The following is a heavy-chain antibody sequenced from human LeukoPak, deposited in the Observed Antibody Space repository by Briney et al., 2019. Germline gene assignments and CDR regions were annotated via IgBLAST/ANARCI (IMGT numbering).Heavy chain of an antibody. D-gene: IGHD2-2*01. V-gene: IGHV4-34*01. CDR2: INRSGRA. Sequence: SETLSLTCAVYGGSFSGDYWSWIRQPPGKGLEWIGDINRSGRAVYNTSLKSRVIISVDTSKNQFSLKVNSVTAADTAVYYCARPASPLPATSGPFAFDSWGQGTMVTVSS. CDR3: ARPASPLPATSGPFAFDS. CDR1: GGSFSGDY. J-gene: IGHJ3*01.